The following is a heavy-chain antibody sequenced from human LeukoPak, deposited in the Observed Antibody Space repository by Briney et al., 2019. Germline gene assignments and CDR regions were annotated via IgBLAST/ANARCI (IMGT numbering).Heavy chain of an antibody. CDR2: IYHSGST. CDR3: ARMVSGSGTYYFDS. Sequence: SDTLTLTCDVSGSSISNNALWGCIRPPPGKRLEWIGYIYHSGSTYYNPSLKRRVTMSADTAKNQFSLKLTSVTAVDTAVYYCARMVSGSGTYYFDSWGQGTLVTVSS. D-gene: IGHD3-10*01. V-gene: IGHV4-28*01. J-gene: IGHJ4*02. CDR1: GSSISNNAL.